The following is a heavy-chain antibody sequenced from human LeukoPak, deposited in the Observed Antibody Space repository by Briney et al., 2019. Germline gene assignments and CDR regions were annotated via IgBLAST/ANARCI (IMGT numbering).Heavy chain of an antibody. CDR3: ARYSSDYLYYFDY. Sequence: GGSLRLSCAASGFTFSDYSMNWVRQAPGKGLEWVSYISTSGGTIYYADSVKGRFTISRDNAKNSLYLQMNSLRDEDTAVYYCARYSSDYLYYFDYWGQGTLVIVSS. V-gene: IGHV3-48*02. CDR1: GFTFSDYS. J-gene: IGHJ4*02. CDR2: ISTSGGTI. D-gene: IGHD3-22*01.